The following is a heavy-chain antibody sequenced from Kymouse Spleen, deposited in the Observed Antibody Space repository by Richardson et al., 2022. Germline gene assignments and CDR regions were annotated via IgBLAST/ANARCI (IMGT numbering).Heavy chain of an antibody. V-gene: IGHV4-31*03. CDR3: AREDPRV*QLRGTTTTVWTS. CDR2: IYYSGST. Sequence: QVQLQESGPGLVKPSQTLSLTCTVSGGSISSGGYYWSWIRQHPGKGLEWIGYIYYSGSTYYNPSLKSRVTISVDTSKNQFSLKLSSVTAADTAVYYCAREDPRV*QLRGTTTTVWTSGAKGPRSPSPQ. D-gene: IGHD6-6*01. CDR1: GGSISSGGYY. J-gene: IGHJ6*02.